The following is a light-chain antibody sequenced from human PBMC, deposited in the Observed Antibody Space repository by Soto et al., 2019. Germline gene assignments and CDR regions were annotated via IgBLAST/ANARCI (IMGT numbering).Light chain of an antibody. CDR1: QSLLYSDGNTY. Sequence: DVLVTQSQLSLPVTLGQPASISCKSPQSLLYSDGNTYLPCFQQRPGQPPRRLIYRVSNRDSGVPDRFSGTGSDTDCTLKISRVEAEDAGVYYCLQGTHWPYTFGQGTKLQIK. J-gene: IGKJ2*01. V-gene: IGKV2-30*01. CDR3: LQGTHWPYT. CDR2: RVS.